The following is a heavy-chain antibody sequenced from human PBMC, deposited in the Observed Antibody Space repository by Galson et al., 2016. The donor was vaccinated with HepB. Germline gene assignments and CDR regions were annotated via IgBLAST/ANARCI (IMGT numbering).Heavy chain of an antibody. CDR3: ARDERNNCGGDTCYPM. CDR2: FSHSGSA. J-gene: IGHJ4*02. CDR1: GVSISTISYY. V-gene: IGHV4-39*02. D-gene: IGHD2-21*01. Sequence: SETLSLTCTVSGVSISTISYYWGWIRQPPGKGLEWIGSFSHSGSASYSPSLKSRVTNSVDTSQNRFSLKLTSVTAGDTAVYYCARDERNNCGGDTCYPMWGQGTLVTVSS.